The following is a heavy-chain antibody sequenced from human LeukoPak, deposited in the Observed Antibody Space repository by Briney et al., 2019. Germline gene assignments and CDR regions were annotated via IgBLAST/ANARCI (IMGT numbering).Heavy chain of an antibody. CDR2: INHSGST. J-gene: IGHJ4*02. D-gene: IGHD2-15*01. CDR3: ARDISGSCHDY. V-gene: IGHV4-34*01. Sequence: SETLSLTCAVYGGSFSGYYWSWIRQPPGKGLEWIGEINHSGSTNYNPSLKSRVTISVDTSKNQFSLKLSSVTAADTAVYYCARDISGSCHDYWGQGTLVTVSS. CDR1: GGSFSGYY.